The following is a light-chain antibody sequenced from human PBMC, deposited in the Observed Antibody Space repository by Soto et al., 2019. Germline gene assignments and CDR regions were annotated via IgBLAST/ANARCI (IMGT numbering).Light chain of an antibody. Sequence: DIQMTQSPSPLSASVGDRFTITCRASQFISRHLNWYQQKPGKAPNLLIYAASSLQSGVPSRFSGSGSGTDFTLTISSLQPEDFATYYCQQTYNTPITFGQGTRLEIK. CDR2: AAS. J-gene: IGKJ5*01. CDR3: QQTYNTPIT. CDR1: QFISRH. V-gene: IGKV1-39*01.